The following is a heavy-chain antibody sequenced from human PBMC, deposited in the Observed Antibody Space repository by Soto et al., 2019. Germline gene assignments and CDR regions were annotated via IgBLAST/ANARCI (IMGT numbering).Heavy chain of an antibody. Sequence: ASVKVSCKASGYTFTSYGISWVRQAPGQGLEWMGWISAYNGNTNYAQKLQGRVTMTTDTSTSTAYMELRSLRSDDTAVYYCARDALKQDSSGYYYGVWFDPWGQGTLVTVSS. CDR2: ISAYNGNT. CDR3: ARDALKQDSSGYYYGVWFDP. J-gene: IGHJ5*02. CDR1: GYTFTSYG. V-gene: IGHV1-18*01. D-gene: IGHD3-22*01.